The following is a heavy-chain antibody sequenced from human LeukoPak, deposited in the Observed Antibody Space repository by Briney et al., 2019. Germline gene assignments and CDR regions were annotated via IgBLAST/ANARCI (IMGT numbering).Heavy chain of an antibody. Sequence: GASVKVSCKASGYTFTSYDINWVRQATGQGLEWMGWMNPNSGNTGYAQKFQGRVTITRNTSISTAYMELSSLRSEDTAVYYCARDWAPYYDILTGYWYYYYYYMDVWGKGTTVTISS. J-gene: IGHJ6*03. D-gene: IGHD3-9*01. CDR1: GYTFTSYD. V-gene: IGHV1-8*03. CDR2: MNPNSGNT. CDR3: ARDWAPYYDILTGYWYYYYYYMDV.